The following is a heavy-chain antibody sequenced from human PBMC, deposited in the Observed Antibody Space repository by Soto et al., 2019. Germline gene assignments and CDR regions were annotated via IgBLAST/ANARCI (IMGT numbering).Heavy chain of an antibody. J-gene: IGHJ4*02. D-gene: IGHD4-17*01. CDR3: AKTWSTVVNYFDY. CDR1: GFTFSSYA. CDR2: VSGSGDST. Sequence: EVQLLESGGGLGQPGGSLRLSCAASGFTFSSYAMSWVRQAPGTGLAWVSAVSGSGDSTYYADSVKGRFTISRDNSKNTLYLQMHSLRAEDTAVYYCAKTWSTVVNYFDYWGQGTLVTVSS. V-gene: IGHV3-23*01.